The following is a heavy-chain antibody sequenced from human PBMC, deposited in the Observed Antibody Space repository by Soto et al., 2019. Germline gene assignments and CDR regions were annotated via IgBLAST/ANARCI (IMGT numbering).Heavy chain of an antibody. D-gene: IGHD5-12*01. CDR2: ISYDGSNK. V-gene: IGHV3-30*18. CDR3: AKDLRTDAFDI. J-gene: IGHJ3*02. Sequence: PGGSLRLSCAASGFTFSSYGMHWVRQAPGKGLEWVAVISYDGSNKYYADSVKGRFTISRDNSKNTLYLQMNSLRAEDTAVYYCAKDLRTDAFDIWGQGTMVTV. CDR1: GFTFSSYG.